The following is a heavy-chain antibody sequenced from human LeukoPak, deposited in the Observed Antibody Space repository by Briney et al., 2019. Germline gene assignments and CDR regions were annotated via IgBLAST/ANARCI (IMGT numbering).Heavy chain of an antibody. D-gene: IGHD5-24*01. CDR1: GFTFDDYA. CDR3: AKDGERWLQSSYFDY. J-gene: IGHJ4*02. CDR2: ISWDGGST. V-gene: IGHV3-43D*03. Sequence: GGSLRLSCAASGFTFDDYAMHWVRQAPGKGLEWVSLISWDGGSTYYADSVKGRFTISRDNSKNSLYLQMNSLRAEDTALYYCAKDGERWLQSSYFDYWGQGTLVTVSS.